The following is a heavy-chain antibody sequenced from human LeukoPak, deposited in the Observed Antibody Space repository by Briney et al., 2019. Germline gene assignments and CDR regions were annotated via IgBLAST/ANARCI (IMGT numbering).Heavy chain of an antibody. D-gene: IGHD2-2*01. Sequence: GGSLRLSCAASGFTFSSYSMNWVRQAPGKGLEWVSYISSSSSTIYYADSVKGRFTISRDNAKNSLYLQMNSLRAEDTAVYYCARDKYQLLVYYYMDVWGEGTTVTVSS. CDR1: GFTFSSYS. CDR2: ISSSSSTI. J-gene: IGHJ6*03. CDR3: ARDKYQLLVYYYMDV. V-gene: IGHV3-48*04.